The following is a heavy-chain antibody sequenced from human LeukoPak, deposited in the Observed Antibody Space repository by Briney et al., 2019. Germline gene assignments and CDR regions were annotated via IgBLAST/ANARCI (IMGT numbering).Heavy chain of an antibody. D-gene: IGHD3-22*01. CDR3: ARAPYPSYYYDSSGFFDS. J-gene: IGHJ5*01. V-gene: IGHV4-4*07. CDR2: MYTSGST. Sequence: SETLSLTCTVSGGSISSYYWSWIRQPAGKGLEWIGRMYTSGSTNYNPSLKSRVTMSVDTSKNQFSLKLSSVTAADTAVYYCARAPYPSYYYDSSGFFDSWGQGTLVTVSS. CDR1: GGSISSYY.